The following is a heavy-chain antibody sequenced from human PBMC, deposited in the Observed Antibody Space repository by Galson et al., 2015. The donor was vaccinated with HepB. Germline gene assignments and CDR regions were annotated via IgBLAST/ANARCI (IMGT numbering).Heavy chain of an antibody. J-gene: IGHJ6*02. V-gene: IGHV3-33*01. CDR3: AEYSSSNYYYYYYGMDV. CDR1: GFTFSSYG. D-gene: IGHD6-6*01. CDR2: IWYDGSNK. Sequence: SLRLSCAASGFTFSSYGMHWVRQAPGKGLEWVAVIWYDGSNKYYADSVKGRFTISRDNSKYTLYLQMNSLRAEDTAVYYCAEYSSSNYYYYYYGMDVWGQGTTVTVSS.